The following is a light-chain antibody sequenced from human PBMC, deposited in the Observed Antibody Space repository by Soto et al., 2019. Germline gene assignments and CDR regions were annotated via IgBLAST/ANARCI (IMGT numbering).Light chain of an antibody. CDR2: SNN. V-gene: IGLV1-47*01. J-gene: IGLJ1*01. CDR1: TSNIGSNY. CDR3: ATRDDSLNGCYV. Sequence: QSVLTQPPSASGTPGQGVTISCSGSTSNIGSNYVYWYQQLPGTAPKLLIYSNNQRPSGVPDRFSGSKSATPASLAIRGIRSDDEADYFCATRDDSLNGCYVFGTGTKVTVL.